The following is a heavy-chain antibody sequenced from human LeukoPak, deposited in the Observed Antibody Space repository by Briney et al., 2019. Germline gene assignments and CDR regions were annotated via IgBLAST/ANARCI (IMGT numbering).Heavy chain of an antibody. CDR3: ARSPRVNYDFWSGLNWFDP. CDR2: INPNSGGT. CDR1: GYTFTGYY. D-gene: IGHD3-3*01. J-gene: IGHJ5*02. Sequence: ESSVTVSCKASGYTFTGYYMHWVRQAPGQGLEWMGWINPNSGGTNYAQKFQGRVTMTRDTSISTAYMELSRLRSDDTAVYYCARSPRVNYDFWSGLNWFDPWGQGTLVTVSS. V-gene: IGHV1-2*02.